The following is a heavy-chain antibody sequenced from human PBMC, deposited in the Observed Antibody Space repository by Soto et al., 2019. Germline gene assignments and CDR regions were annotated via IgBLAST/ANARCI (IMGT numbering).Heavy chain of an antibody. V-gene: IGHV3-23*01. CDR1: GFTFSSYA. Sequence: EVQLLESGGGLVQPGGSLRLSCAASGFTFSSYAMSWVRQAPGKGLEWVSAISGSGGSTYYADSVKGRFTISRDNSKNTLYLQMNSLRAEDTAVYYCVKDERGYSGYDHFDYWGQGTLVTVSS. J-gene: IGHJ4*02. D-gene: IGHD5-12*01. CDR3: VKDERGYSGYDHFDY. CDR2: ISGSGGST.